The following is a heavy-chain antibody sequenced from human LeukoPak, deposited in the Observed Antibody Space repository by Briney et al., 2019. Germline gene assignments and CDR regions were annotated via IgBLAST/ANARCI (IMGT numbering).Heavy chain of an antibody. CDR2: IYYSGST. D-gene: IGHD6-19*01. J-gene: IGHJ5*02. CDR1: GGSISSYY. Sequence: PSETLSLTCTASGGSISSYYWSWIRQPPGKGLEWIGYIYYSGSTNYNPSLKSRVTISVDTSKNQFSLKLSSVTAADTAVYYCARSSISYWFDPWGQGTLVTVSS. V-gene: IGHV4-59*01. CDR3: ARSSISYWFDP.